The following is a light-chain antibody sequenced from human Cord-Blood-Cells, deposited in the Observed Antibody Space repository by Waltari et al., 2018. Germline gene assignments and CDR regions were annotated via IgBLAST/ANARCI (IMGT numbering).Light chain of an antibody. CDR3: QQYNSYSPT. Sequence: DIQMTQSPYTLSASVGERVTITCRASQGISSWLAWYQQKQGKAPKLLIYDASSLASGVPSRFSGSGSGTEFTLTISSLQPDDFATYYCQQYNSYSPTFGGGAKVEIK. CDR1: QGISSW. J-gene: IGKJ4*01. V-gene: IGKV1-5*01. CDR2: DAS.